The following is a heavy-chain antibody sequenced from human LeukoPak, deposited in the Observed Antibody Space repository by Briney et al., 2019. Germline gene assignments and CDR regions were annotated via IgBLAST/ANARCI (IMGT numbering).Heavy chain of an antibody. J-gene: IGHJ3*02. Sequence: PSETLSLTCTVSGGSISSSSYYWGWIRQPPGKGLEWIGSIYYSGSTYYNPSLKSRVTISVDTSKNQFSLKLSSVTAADTAVYYCARGSGRGALDIWGQGTMVTVSS. D-gene: IGHD3-10*01. CDR1: GGSISSSSYY. V-gene: IGHV4-39*01. CDR3: ARGSGRGALDI. CDR2: IYYSGST.